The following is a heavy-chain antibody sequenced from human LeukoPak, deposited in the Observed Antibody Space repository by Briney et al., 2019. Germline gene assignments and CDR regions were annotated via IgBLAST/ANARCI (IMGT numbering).Heavy chain of an antibody. J-gene: IGHJ4*02. CDR1: GYTFTSYY. CDR2: INPSGGST. Sequence: ASVKVSCNASGYTFTSYYMHWVRQAPGQGLEWMGIINPSGGSTSYAQKFQGRVTMTRDTSTSTVYMELSSLRSEDTAVYYCARVTSRRESRYGDSFDYWGQGTLVTVSS. V-gene: IGHV1-46*01. CDR3: ARVTSRRESRYGDSFDY. D-gene: IGHD4-17*01.